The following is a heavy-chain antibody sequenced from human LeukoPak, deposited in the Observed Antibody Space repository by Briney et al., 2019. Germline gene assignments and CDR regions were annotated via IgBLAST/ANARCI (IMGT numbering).Heavy chain of an antibody. Sequence: SETLSLTCGVSGGSFSGYFWSWIRQPPGKGLEWIGEINHSGSTNYNPSLKSRVTISVDTSKNQFSLKLSSVTAADTAVYYCARNLGFDYWGQGTLVTVSS. J-gene: IGHJ4*02. CDR2: INHSGST. CDR1: GGSFSGYF. V-gene: IGHV4-34*01. CDR3: ARNLGFDY.